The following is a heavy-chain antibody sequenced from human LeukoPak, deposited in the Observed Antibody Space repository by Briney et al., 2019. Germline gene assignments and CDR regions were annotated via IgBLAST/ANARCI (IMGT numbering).Heavy chain of an antibody. Sequence: GGSLRLSCAASGFTFSSYAMHWVRQAPGKGLEWVASISYDGSNKYYADSVKGRFTISRDNSKNTLYLQMNSLRAEDTAVYYCARDHRYYGSGRGDNDYWGQGTLVTVSS. CDR2: ISYDGSNK. J-gene: IGHJ4*02. D-gene: IGHD3-10*01. CDR1: GFTFSSYA. V-gene: IGHV3-30-3*01. CDR3: ARDHRYYGSGRGDNDY.